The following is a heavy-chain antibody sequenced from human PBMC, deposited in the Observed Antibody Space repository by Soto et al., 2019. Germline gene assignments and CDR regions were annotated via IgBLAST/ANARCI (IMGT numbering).Heavy chain of an antibody. J-gene: IGHJ6*02. CDR1: GFTFSGSA. CDR2: IRSKANSYAT. Sequence: GSLRLSCAASGFTFSGSAMHWVRQASGKGLEWVGRIRSKANSYATAYAASVKGRFTISRDDSKNTAYLQMNSLKTEDTAVYYCTRRRTSAMVRGVIIKSEGYDYGMDVWGQGTTVTVSS. V-gene: IGHV3-73*01. D-gene: IGHD3-10*01. CDR3: TRRRTSAMVRGVIIKSEGYDYGMDV.